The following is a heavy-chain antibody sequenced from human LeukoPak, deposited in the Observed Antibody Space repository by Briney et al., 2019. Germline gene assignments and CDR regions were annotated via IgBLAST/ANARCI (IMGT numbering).Heavy chain of an antibody. J-gene: IGHJ6*03. CDR3: ARDLPKSTVTTYNYYYMDV. CDR2: IYHSGGT. V-gene: IGHV4-38-2*02. CDR1: GYSINSGYT. Sequence: SETLSLTCTVSGYSINSGYTWGWIRQPPGKGLEWIGNIYHSGGTYYNPSLKSRVTMSVDTSKNQFSLKLSSVTAADTAVYYCARDLPKSTVTTYNYYYMDVWGKGTTVTVSS. D-gene: IGHD4-11*01.